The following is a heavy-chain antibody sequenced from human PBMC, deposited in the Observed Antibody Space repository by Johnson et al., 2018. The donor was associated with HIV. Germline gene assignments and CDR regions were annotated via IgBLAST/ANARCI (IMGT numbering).Heavy chain of an antibody. CDR2: ISGSGFDT. CDR3: ARAPYNWNAGLFGAFDM. V-gene: IGHV3-11*04. D-gene: IGHD1-20*01. J-gene: IGHJ3*02. Sequence: QVQLVESGGGLIQPGGSLRLSCAASNFTFKDYYMNWIRQAPGKGLEWISYISGSGFDTFYADSVKGRFTISRDNAKKSLYLKMSSLKAEDTAVYYCARAPYNWNAGLFGAFDMWGQGTMVTVSS. CDR1: NFTFKDYY.